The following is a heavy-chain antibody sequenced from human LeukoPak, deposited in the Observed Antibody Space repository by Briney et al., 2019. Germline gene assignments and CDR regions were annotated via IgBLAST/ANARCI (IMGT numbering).Heavy chain of an antibody. D-gene: IGHD6-6*01. V-gene: IGHV4-59*01. Sequence: SETLSLTCTVSGGSISSYYWSWIRQPPGKGLEWMGYIYYSGSTNYNPSLKTRVTTSVETSKNQFSLKLSSVTAADTAVYYCARDGSTSGYFDYWGQGTLVTVSS. CDR1: GGSISSYY. CDR3: ARDGSTSGYFDY. CDR2: IYYSGST. J-gene: IGHJ4*02.